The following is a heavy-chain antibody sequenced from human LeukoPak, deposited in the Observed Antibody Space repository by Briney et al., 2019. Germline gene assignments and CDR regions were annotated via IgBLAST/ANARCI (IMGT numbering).Heavy chain of an antibody. V-gene: IGHV4-39*01. Sequence: SETLSLTCTASGGSISSSSYYWGWIRQPPGKGLEWIGSIYYSGSTYYNPSLKGRVTISVDTSKNQFSLKLSSVTAADTAVYYCARLTTIIDFDYWGQGTLVTVSS. CDR2: IYYSGST. CDR1: GGSISSSSYY. CDR3: ARLTTIIDFDY. J-gene: IGHJ4*02. D-gene: IGHD3-3*01.